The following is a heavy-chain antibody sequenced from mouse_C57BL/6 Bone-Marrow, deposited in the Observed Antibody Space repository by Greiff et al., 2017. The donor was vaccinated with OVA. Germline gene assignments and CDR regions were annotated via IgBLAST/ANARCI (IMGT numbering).Heavy chain of an antibody. CDR3: ARPPIYDGYFYAMDY. J-gene: IGHJ4*01. D-gene: IGHD2-3*01. CDR2: ISGGGGNT. V-gene: IGHV5-9*01. CDR1: GFTFSSYT. Sequence: EVQLVESGGGLVKPGGSLKLSCAASGFTFSSYTMSWVRQTPEKRLEWVATISGGGGNTYYPDSVKGRFTISRDNAKNTLYLQMSSLRSEDTALYYCARPPIYDGYFYAMDYWGQGTSVTVSS.